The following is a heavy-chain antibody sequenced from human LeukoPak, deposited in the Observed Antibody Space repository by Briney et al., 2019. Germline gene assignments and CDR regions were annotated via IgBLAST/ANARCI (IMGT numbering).Heavy chain of an antibody. CDR2: IYHSGST. Sequence: SETLSLTCAVSCYSISSGYYWVWIRQPPGKGVGWIGSIYHSGSTYYNPSLKSRVTISVDTSKNQFSLKLSSVTAADTAVYYCARGGAATGNFDYWGQGTLVTVSS. CDR3: ARGGAATGNFDY. D-gene: IGHD2-15*01. J-gene: IGHJ4*02. V-gene: IGHV4-38-2*01. CDR1: CYSISSGYY.